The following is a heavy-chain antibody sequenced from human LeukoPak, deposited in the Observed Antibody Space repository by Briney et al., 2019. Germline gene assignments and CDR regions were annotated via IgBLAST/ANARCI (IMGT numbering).Heavy chain of an antibody. Sequence: SETLSLTCAVYGGSFSGYYWSWIRQPPGKGLEWIEEINHSGSTNYNPSLKSRVTISVDTSKNQFSLKLSSVTAADTAVYYCARRPYYYDSSGHSYFDYWGQGTLVTVSS. CDR1: GGSFSGYY. CDR2: INHSGST. V-gene: IGHV4-34*01. CDR3: ARRPYYYDSSGHSYFDY. J-gene: IGHJ4*02. D-gene: IGHD3-22*01.